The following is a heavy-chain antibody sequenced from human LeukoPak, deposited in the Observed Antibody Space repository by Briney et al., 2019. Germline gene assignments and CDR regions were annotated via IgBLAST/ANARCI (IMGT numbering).Heavy chain of an antibody. J-gene: IGHJ6*03. CDR2: ISSSSSTI. V-gene: IGHV3-48*01. CDR3: ARAGGDGAGTPYYYYYMDV. D-gene: IGHD6-13*01. CDR1: GFTFSSYS. Sequence: GGSLRLSCAASGFTFSSYSMNWVRQAPGKGLEWVSYISSSSSTIYYADSVKGRFTISRDNAKNSLYLQMNSLRAEDTAVYYCARAGGDGAGTPYYYYYMDVWGKGTTVTVSS.